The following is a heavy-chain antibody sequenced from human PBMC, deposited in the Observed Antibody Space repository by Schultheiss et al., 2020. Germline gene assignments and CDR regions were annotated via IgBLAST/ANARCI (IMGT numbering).Heavy chain of an antibody. CDR1: GGSFSGYY. CDR2: INHSGST. V-gene: IGHV4-34*01. CDR3: ARDLPHLYYDFWSGYRDDGMDV. J-gene: IGHJ6*02. Sequence: SATLSLTCAVYGGSFSGYYWSWIRQPPGKGLEWIGEINHSGSTNYNPSLKSRVTISVDTSKNQFSLKLSSVTAADTAVYYCARDLPHLYYDFWSGYRDDGMDVWGQGTT. D-gene: IGHD3-3*01.